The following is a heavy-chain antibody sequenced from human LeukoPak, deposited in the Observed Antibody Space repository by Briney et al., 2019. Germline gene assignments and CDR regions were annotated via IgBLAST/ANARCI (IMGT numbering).Heavy chain of an antibody. D-gene: IGHD5-18*01. CDR2: ISYDGSNK. J-gene: IGHJ4*02. CDR3: ARSLYSYGYELPFDY. V-gene: IGHV3-30-3*01. CDR1: GFTFSSYA. Sequence: GRSLRLSCAASGFTFSSYAMHWVRQAPGKGLEWVAVISYDGSNKYYADSVKGRFTISRDNSKNTLYLQMNSLRAEDTAVHYCARSLYSYGYELPFDYWGQGTLVTVSS.